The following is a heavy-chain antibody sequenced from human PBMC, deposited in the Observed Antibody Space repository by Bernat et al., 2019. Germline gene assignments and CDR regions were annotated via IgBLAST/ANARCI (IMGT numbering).Heavy chain of an antibody. J-gene: IGHJ6*03. Sequence: QVQLQQWGAGLLKPSETLSLTCAVYGGSFSGYYWSWIRQPPGKGLEWIGEINHSGSTNYNPSLKSRVTISVDTSKNQFSLKLSSVTAADTAVYYCARGGGFIYYYYIDVWGKGTTVTVSS. CDR1: GGSFSGYY. V-gene: IGHV4-34*01. CDR3: ARGGGFIYYYYIDV. CDR2: INHSGST.